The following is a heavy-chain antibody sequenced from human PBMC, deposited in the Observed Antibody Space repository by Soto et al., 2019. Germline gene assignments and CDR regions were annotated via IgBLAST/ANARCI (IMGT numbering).Heavy chain of an antibody. D-gene: IGHD6-13*01. CDR1: GFTFSSYG. CDR3: ARGARPIAAAGTYAFDI. Sequence: PGGSLRLSCAASGFTFSSYGMHWVRQAPGKGLEWVAVIWYDGSNKYYADSVKGRFTISRDNSKNTLYLQMNSLRAEDTAVYYCARGARPIAAAGTYAFDIWVQGTMVTASS. CDR2: IWYDGSNK. V-gene: IGHV3-33*01. J-gene: IGHJ3*02.